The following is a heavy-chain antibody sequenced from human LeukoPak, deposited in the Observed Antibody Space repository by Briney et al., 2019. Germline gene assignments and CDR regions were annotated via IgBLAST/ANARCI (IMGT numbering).Heavy chain of an antibody. V-gene: IGHV3-53*01. CDR2: IHYDGKI. CDR3: ASGDGYLQPY. CDR1: GFSVSGKF. J-gene: IGHJ4*02. Sequence: GGSLRLSCASSGFSVSGKFMSWVRQAPGKGLEWVSIIHYDGKIRYAGSVGGRFTIYRDDSENTLFLQMNSLRVDDTAVYFCASGDGYLQPYWGQGTLVTVSS. D-gene: IGHD2-21*01.